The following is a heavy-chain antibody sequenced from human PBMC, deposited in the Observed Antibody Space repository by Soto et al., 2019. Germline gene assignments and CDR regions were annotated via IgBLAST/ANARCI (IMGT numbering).Heavy chain of an antibody. J-gene: IGHJ6*02. V-gene: IGHV6-1*01. D-gene: IGHD1-7*01. CDR1: GDSVSSNSAA. CDR3: ARDTNSWNYGYYYYGMDV. CDR2: TYYRSKWYN. Sequence: PSQTLSLTCVISGDSVSSNSAAWNWIRQSPSRGLEWLGRTYYRSKWYNDYAVSVKSRITINPDTSKNQFSLQLNSVTPEDTAVYYCARDTNSWNYGYYYYGMDVWGQGTTVTVSS.